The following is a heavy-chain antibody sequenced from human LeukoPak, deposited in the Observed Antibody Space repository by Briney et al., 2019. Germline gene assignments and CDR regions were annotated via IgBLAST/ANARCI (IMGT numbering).Heavy chain of an antibody. Sequence: PGRSLRLSCAASGFTFSSYAMHWVRQAPGKGLEWVAVISYDGSNKYHADSVKGRFTISRDNSKNTLYLQMNSLRAEDTAVYYCASSGYSMGPFDYWGQGTLVTVSS. J-gene: IGHJ4*02. CDR1: GFTFSSYA. CDR2: ISYDGSNK. D-gene: IGHD3-22*01. CDR3: ASSGYSMGPFDY. V-gene: IGHV3-30-3*01.